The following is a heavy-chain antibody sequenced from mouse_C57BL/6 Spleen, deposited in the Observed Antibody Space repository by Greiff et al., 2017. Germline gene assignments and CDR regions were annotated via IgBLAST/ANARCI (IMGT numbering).Heavy chain of an antibody. J-gene: IGHJ4*01. CDR1: GYTFTSYW. V-gene: IGHV1-55*01. CDR2: IYPGSGST. CDR3: ATTDYDYDDGAMDY. Sequence: QVQLQQPGAELVKPGASVKMSCKASGYTFTSYWITWVKQRPGQGLEWIGDIYPGSGSTNYNEKFKSKATLTVDTSSSTAYMQLSSLTSEDSAVYYCATTDYDYDDGAMDYWGQGTSVTVSS. D-gene: IGHD2-4*01.